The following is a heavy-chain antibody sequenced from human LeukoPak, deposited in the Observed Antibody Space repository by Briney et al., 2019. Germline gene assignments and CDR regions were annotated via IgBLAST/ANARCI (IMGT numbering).Heavy chain of an antibody. CDR1: GFTFSSYT. Sequence: GGSLGLSCAASGFTFSSYTMNWVRQAPGKGPEWVSSISPSGASVWHADSVKGRFTISRDAATYSVYLQMNSLRADDTAVYYCARDFTGESGYSGYWGRGTLVTVSP. J-gene: IGHJ4*02. CDR3: ARDFTGESGYSGY. D-gene: IGHD5-12*01. V-gene: IGHV3-21*01. CDR2: ISPSGASV.